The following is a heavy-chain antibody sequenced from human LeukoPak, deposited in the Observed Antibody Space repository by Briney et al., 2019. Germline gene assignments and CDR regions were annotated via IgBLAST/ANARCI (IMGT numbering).Heavy chain of an antibody. D-gene: IGHD6-19*01. CDR2: IGGSGDKT. Sequence: GGSLRLSCAASGFTFNKNAISWVRQAPGKGLDWVSTIGGSGDKTFYADSVKGRFTISRDNSKNIVHLQMNSLTGEDTALYYCVRRGDASSGWGDHDFWGQGALVTVSS. CDR1: GFTFNKNA. CDR3: VRRGDASSGWGDHDF. J-gene: IGHJ4*02. V-gene: IGHV3-23*01.